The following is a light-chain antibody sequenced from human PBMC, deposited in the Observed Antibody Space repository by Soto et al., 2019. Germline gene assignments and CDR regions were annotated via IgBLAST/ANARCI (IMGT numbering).Light chain of an antibody. CDR1: SSDVGGYNY. CDR2: EVS. J-gene: IGLJ2*01. CDR3: SSLEASNNVL. V-gene: IGLV2-8*01. Sequence: QSVLTQPPSASGSPGQSVTISCTGTSSDVGGYNYVSWYQQHPGKAPKLMIYEVSKRPSGVPDRFSGSKSGNTASLTVSGLQVEDEADYYCSSLEASNNVLFGGGTKLTVL.